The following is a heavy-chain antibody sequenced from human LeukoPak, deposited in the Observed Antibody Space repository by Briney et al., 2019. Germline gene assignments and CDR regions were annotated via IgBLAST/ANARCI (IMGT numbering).Heavy chain of an antibody. V-gene: IGHV3-48*03. J-gene: IGHJ4*02. CDR2: ISSSGSTI. CDR3: ARDLFDSSADY. CDR1: GFTFSSYE. Sequence: PGGSLRLSCAASGFTFSSYEMNWVRQAPGKGLEWVSYISSSGSTIYYADSVKGRFTISRDNAKNSLYLQMSSLRDEDTAVYYCARDLFDSSADYWGQGTLVTVSS. D-gene: IGHD3-22*01.